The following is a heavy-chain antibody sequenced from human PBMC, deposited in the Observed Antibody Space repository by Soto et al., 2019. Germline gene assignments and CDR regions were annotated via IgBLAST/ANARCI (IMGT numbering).Heavy chain of an antibody. CDR2: IKSKTDGGTT. Sequence: FSVSNAWMNWVRQAPGKGLEWVGRIKSKTDGGTTDYAAPVKGRFTISRDDSKNTLYLQMNSLKTEDTAVYYCTTDPYGYGDYVPFDYWGQGTLVTVSS. V-gene: IGHV3-15*07. J-gene: IGHJ4*02. D-gene: IGHD4-17*01. CDR3: TTDPYGYGDYVPFDY. CDR1: FSVSNAW.